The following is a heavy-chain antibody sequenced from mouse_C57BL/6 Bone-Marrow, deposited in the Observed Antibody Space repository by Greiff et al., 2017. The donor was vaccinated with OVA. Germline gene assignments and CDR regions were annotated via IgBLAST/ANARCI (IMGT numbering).Heavy chain of an antibody. CDR1: GYTFTEYT. V-gene: IGHV1-62-2*01. CDR3: ARHGITTVVAPLAMDY. Sequence: VKLVESGAELVKPGASVKLSCKASGYTFTEYTIHWVKQRSGQGLEWIGWFYPGSGSIKYNEKFKDKATLTADKSSSTVYMELSRLTSEDSAVYFCARHGITTVVAPLAMDYWGQGTSVTVSS. J-gene: IGHJ4*01. CDR2: FYPGSGSI. D-gene: IGHD1-1*01.